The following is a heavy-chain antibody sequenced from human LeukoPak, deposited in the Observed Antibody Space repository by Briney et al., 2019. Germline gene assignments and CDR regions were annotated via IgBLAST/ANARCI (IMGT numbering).Heavy chain of an antibody. CDR2: VRYDGSNK. Sequence: GGSLRLSCAASGFTFSSYGMHWVRQAPGKGLEWVAFVRYDGSNKYYADSVKGRFTISRDNSKNTLYLQMNSLRPEDTAVYYCARDLPPAPWNGMDVWGQGTTVTVSS. J-gene: IGHJ6*02. D-gene: IGHD2-2*01. CDR1: GFTFSSYG. V-gene: IGHV3-30*02. CDR3: ARDLPPAPWNGMDV.